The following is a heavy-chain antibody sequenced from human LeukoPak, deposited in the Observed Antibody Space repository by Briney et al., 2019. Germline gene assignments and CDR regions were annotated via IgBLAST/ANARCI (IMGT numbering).Heavy chain of an antibody. CDR2: IKSKTDGGTT. J-gene: IGHJ4*02. Sequence: GGSLRLSCAASGFTFSDYYMSWVRQAPGKGLEWVGRIKSKTDGGTTDYAAPVKGRFTISRDDSKNTLYLQMNSLKTEDTAVYYCTTDWGDYGDEVDYWGQGTLVTVSS. D-gene: IGHD4-17*01. CDR3: TTDWGDYGDEVDY. CDR1: GFTFSDYY. V-gene: IGHV3-15*01.